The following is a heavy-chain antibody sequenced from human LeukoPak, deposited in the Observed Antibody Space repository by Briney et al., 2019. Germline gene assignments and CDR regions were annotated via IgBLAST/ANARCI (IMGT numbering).Heavy chain of an antibody. CDR1: AGSISSSSYY. CDR2: IYYSGST. CDR3: ARENTVVPAAISYFDY. D-gene: IGHD2-2*02. V-gene: IGHV4-39*07. J-gene: IGHJ4*02. Sequence: SETLSLTCTVAAGSISSSSYYCGWLRQPPGRGLEGIGSIYYSGSTYYNPALKSRVTISVDTSKNQFSLKLSAVTAADTAVYYCARENTVVPAAISYFDYWGQGTLVTVSS.